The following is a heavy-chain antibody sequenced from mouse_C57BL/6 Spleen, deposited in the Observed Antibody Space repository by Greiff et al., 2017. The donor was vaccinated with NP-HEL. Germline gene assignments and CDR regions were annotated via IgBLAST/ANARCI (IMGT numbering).Heavy chain of an antibody. CDR1: GYTFTSYG. V-gene: IGHV1-81*01. CDR2: IYPRSGNT. Sequence: QVQLQQSGAELARPGASVKLSCKASGYTFTSYGISWVKQRTGQGLEWIGEIYPRSGNTYYNEKFKGKATLTADKSSSTAYMELRSLTSEDSAVYFCGPITTVPTGAPWFAYWGQGTLVTVSA. J-gene: IGHJ3*01. CDR3: GPITTVPTGAPWFAY. D-gene: IGHD1-1*01.